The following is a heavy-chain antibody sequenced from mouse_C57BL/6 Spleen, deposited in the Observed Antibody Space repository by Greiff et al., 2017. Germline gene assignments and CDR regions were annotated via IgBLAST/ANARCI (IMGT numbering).Heavy chain of an antibody. D-gene: IGHD2-3*01. CDR3: VGDGYYWFAY. V-gene: IGHV1-76*01. Sequence: VQLQQSGAELVRPGASVKLSCKASGYTFTDYYINWVKQRPGQGLEWIARIYPGSGNTYYNEKFKGKATLTAEKSSSTAYMQLSSLTSEDSAVYFCVGDGYYWFAYWGQGTLVTVSA. CDR2: IYPGSGNT. CDR1: GYTFTDYY. J-gene: IGHJ3*01.